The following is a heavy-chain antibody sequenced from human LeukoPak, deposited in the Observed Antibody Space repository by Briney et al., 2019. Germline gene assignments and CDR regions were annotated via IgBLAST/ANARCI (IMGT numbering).Heavy chain of an antibody. Sequence: SETLSLTCAVSGVSICSHYWSWIRQPAGKGLEWIGRISTSGITNYNPSLKSRVTMSVDTSKNQFSLKLSSVTAADTAVYHCARHGKWFGEFYNWFDPWGQGTLVTVSS. CDR2: ISTSGIT. J-gene: IGHJ5*02. CDR1: GVSICSHY. CDR3: ARHGKWFGEFYNWFDP. D-gene: IGHD3-10*01. V-gene: IGHV4-4*07.